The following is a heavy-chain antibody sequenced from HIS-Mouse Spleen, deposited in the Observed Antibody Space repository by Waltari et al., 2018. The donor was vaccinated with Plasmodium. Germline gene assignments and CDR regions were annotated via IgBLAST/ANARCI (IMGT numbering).Heavy chain of an antibody. D-gene: IGHD3-10*01. CDR3: ASSGSGSYYY. Sequence: QVQLQQWGAGLLKPPETLSLTCAVYGGSFSGYYWSWIRQPPGKGLEWIGEINHSGSTNYNPSLKSRVTISVDTSKNQFSLKLSSVTAADTAVYYCASSGSGSYYYWGQGTLVTVSS. CDR1: GGSFSGYY. CDR2: INHSGST. J-gene: IGHJ4*02. V-gene: IGHV4-34*01.